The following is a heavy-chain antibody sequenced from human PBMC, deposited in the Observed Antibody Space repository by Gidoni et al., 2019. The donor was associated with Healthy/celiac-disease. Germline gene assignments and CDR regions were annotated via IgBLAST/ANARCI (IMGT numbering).Heavy chain of an antibody. Sequence: QITLKESGPPLVKPTQTPALPCPFSGFPPSTSGGVVGWIRQPPGKALEWLALIYWDDDKRYSPSLKSRLTITKDTSKNQVVLTMTNMDPVDTATYYCAHRYGSGVTRELFDAFDIWGQGTMVTVSS. CDR1: GFPPSTSGGV. D-gene: IGHD3-10*01. CDR2: IYWDDDK. J-gene: IGHJ3*02. CDR3: AHRYGSGVTRELFDAFDI. V-gene: IGHV2-5*02.